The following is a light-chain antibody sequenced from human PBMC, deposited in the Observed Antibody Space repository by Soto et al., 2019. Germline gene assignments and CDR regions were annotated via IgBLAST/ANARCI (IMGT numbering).Light chain of an antibody. Sequence: QSALTQPRSVSGSPGQSVTISCTGTSSDVGTYDHVSWYQQHPDKAPKLMIYDVSKGPSGVPDRFSGSKSGNTASLTISGLQAEDEADYYCCSFAGSSTYVFGTGTKLTVL. CDR1: SSDVGTYDH. CDR3: CSFAGSSTYV. V-gene: IGLV2-11*01. J-gene: IGLJ1*01. CDR2: DVS.